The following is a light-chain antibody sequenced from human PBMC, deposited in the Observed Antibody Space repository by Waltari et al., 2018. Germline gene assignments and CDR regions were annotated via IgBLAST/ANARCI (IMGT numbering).Light chain of an antibody. CDR3: NSYSSSSSLVL. CDR2: DVS. J-gene: IGLJ2*01. V-gene: IGLV2-14*03. CDR1: SSDVGTYNY. Sequence: QSALTQPASVSGSPGQSITISSTGTSSDVGTYNYVSWYQQHPGKAPKLMIYDVSNRPSGVSARFSASKSGNTASLTISGLQAEDEADYYCNSYSSSSSLVLFGGGTKLTVV.